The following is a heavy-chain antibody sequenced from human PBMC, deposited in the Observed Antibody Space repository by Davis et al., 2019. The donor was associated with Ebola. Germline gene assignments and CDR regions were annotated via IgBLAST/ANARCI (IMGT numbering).Heavy chain of an antibody. V-gene: IGHV1-69*06. Sequence: AASVKVSCKASGGTFSSYAISWVRQAPGQGLEWMGGIIPIFGTANYAQKFQGRVTMTEDTSTDTAYMELSSLRSEDTAVYCCATASCSSTSCPYDAFDIWGQGTMVTVSS. CDR2: IIPIFGTA. J-gene: IGHJ3*02. CDR1: GGTFSSYA. CDR3: ATASCSSTSCPYDAFDI. D-gene: IGHD2-2*01.